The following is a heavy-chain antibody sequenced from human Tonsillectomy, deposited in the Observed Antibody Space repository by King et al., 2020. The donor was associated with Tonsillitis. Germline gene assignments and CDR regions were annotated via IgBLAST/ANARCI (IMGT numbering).Heavy chain of an antibody. CDR2: LSGSGGST. J-gene: IGHJ4*02. CDR1: GFTFSSYA. Sequence: VQLVESGGGLVQPGGSLRLSCAASGFTFSSYAMSWVRQAPGKGLEWVSTLSGSGGSTSYADSVKGRFTISRDNSKNTVYLQMNSLRADDTAVYYCAKLEGIAVADYYFDYWGQGTLVTVSS. CDR3: AKLEGIAVADYYFDY. D-gene: IGHD6-19*01. V-gene: IGHV3-23*04.